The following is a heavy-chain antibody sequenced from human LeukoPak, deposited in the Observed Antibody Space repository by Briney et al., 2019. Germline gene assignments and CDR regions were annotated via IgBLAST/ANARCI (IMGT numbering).Heavy chain of an antibody. Sequence: GGSLRLSCAASGFTFSHYGMHWVRRTPGAGLEWVAVIWSDGSDKYYAKSVKGRFTISRDNSKNSLFLQMNSLRAEDTAVYYCAKDAQRGFDYSNSLQNWGQGILVTVSS. V-gene: IGHV3-33*06. CDR3: AKDAQRGFDYSNSLQN. J-gene: IGHJ1*01. D-gene: IGHD4-11*01. CDR2: IWSDGSDK. CDR1: GFTFSHYG.